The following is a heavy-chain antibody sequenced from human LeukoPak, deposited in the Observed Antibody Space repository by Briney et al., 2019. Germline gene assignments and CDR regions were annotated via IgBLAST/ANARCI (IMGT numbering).Heavy chain of an antibody. Sequence: GGSLRLSCAASGFTVSSNYMSWVRQAPGKGLEWVSFIYSGGSTYYADSVKGRFTISRDNSKNTLYLQMNSLRAEDTAVYYCARAGASGDSDWFDPWGQGTLVTVSS. CDR3: ARAGASGDSDWFDP. CDR2: IYSGGST. J-gene: IGHJ5*02. V-gene: IGHV3-66*01. CDR1: GFTVSSNY. D-gene: IGHD3-10*01.